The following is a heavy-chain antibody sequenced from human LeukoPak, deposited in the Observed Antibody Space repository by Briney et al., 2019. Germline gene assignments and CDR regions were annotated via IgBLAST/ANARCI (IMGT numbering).Heavy chain of an antibody. Sequence: SETLSLTCTVSGGSISSYYWSWIRQPPGKGLEWIGYMYYSGSTNYNPSLKSRVTISVDTSKNQFSLKLSSVTAADTAVYYCASADKSRSGYDLDYWGQGTLVTVSS. CDR3: ASADKSRSGYDLDY. V-gene: IGHV4-59*01. D-gene: IGHD3-3*01. CDR2: MYYSGST. J-gene: IGHJ4*02. CDR1: GGSISSYY.